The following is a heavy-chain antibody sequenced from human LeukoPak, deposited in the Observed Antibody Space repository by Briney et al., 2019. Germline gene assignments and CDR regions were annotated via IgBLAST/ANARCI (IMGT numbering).Heavy chain of an antibody. CDR1: GFTFSSYS. Sequence: GGSLRLSCAASGFTFSSYSMNWVRQAPGKGLEWVSSISSSSYIYYADSVKGRFTISRDNAKNSLYLQMNSLRAEDTAVYYCAREVSSIYYYDSSGYGLDYWGQGTLVTVSS. CDR3: AREVSSIYYYDSSGYGLDY. V-gene: IGHV3-21*01. J-gene: IGHJ4*02. CDR2: ISSSSYI. D-gene: IGHD3-22*01.